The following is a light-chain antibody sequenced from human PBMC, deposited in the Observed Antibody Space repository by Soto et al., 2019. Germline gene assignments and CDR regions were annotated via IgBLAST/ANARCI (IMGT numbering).Light chain of an antibody. V-gene: IGLV6-57*04. J-gene: IGLJ2*01. CDR1: SGSIARNY. CDR2: ADN. CDR3: QSYNANSPVV. Sequence: NFMLTQPHSVSESPGKTVTISCTRSSGSIARNYVRWFQQRPGSAPTTLIYADNERPSGVPGRFSGSIDRSSNSASLTIAGLQPEDEADYYCQSYNANSPVVFGGGTQLTVL.